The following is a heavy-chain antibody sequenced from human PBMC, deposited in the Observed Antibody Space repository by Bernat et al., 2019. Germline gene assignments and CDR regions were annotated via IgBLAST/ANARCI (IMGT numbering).Heavy chain of an antibody. CDR1: TLSMRSAYY. CDR3: AKGPNPYGDHSDVPIL. D-gene: IGHD4-17*01. CDR2: ISQSGST. J-gene: IGHJ4*02. Sequence: QVHLQESGPGLVKPSETLSLTCAVSTLSMRSAYYWVWVRQPPGKGLEWIGSISQSGSTYYSPSIESRVTISIDTSKIQFSQKRTSMTAADTAVYYCAKGPNPYGDHSDVPILWGQGTLVTVSS. V-gene: IGHV4-38-2*01.